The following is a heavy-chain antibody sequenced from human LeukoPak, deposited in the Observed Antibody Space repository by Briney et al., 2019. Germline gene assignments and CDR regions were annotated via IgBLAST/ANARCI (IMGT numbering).Heavy chain of an antibody. Sequence: SETLSLTCAVYGGSFSGYYWSWIRQPPGKGLEWIGEINHSGSTNYNPSLKSRVTISVDTSKNQFSLKLSSVTAADTAVYYCARVGSHWGYCSSTSCRGWFDPWGQGTLVTVSS. CDR2: INHSGST. CDR3: ARVGSHWGYCSSTSCRGWFDP. D-gene: IGHD2-2*01. J-gene: IGHJ5*02. V-gene: IGHV4-34*01. CDR1: GGSFSGYY.